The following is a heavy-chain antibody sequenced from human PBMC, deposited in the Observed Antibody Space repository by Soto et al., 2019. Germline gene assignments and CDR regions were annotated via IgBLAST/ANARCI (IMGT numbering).Heavy chain of an antibody. V-gene: IGHV3-43*01. Sequence: PGGSLRLSCVASGFSFDDYTMHRVRQAPGRGPEWVSLISWDSDRTYYADTVKGRFTISRDNSKNSLYLQMNSLRTEDTAIYYCAKDKAVATLYFFDHWGQGTLVTVSS. J-gene: IGHJ4*02. CDR2: ISWDSDRT. CDR3: AKDKAVATLYFFDH. D-gene: IGHD5-12*01. CDR1: GFSFDDYT.